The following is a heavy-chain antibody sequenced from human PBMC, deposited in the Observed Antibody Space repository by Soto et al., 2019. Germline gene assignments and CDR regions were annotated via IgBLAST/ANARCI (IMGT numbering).Heavy chain of an antibody. CDR3: AHAYGGTSWPNDAFDV. CDR2: IYWDDDK. V-gene: IGHV2-5*02. CDR1: GFSLSADGVG. D-gene: IGHD2-2*01. Sequence: QITLKESGPTLVKHTQTLTLTCTFSGFSLSADGVGVGWIRQPPGKALEWLALIYWDDDKRYRPSLKSRRTITKDTSKNQVVLTMTNMDPVDTATYYCAHAYGGTSWPNDAFDVWGQGTVVTVSS. J-gene: IGHJ3*01.